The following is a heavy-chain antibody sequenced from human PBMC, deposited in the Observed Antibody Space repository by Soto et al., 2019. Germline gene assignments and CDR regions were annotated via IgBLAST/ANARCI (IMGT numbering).Heavy chain of an antibody. CDR2: ISPMFGAA. CDR1: GGTFNTYA. J-gene: IGHJ4*02. CDR3: AREVQVHTPAFVY. Sequence: QVQLVQSGAEMKEPGSSVKVSCQSSGGTFNTYAMNWVRQAPGQGPEWMGDISPMFGAANYAPKFQGRVTITADESTGTSYMQLSILTAEDTALYVCAREVQVHTPAFVYWGQGTLVTVSS. V-gene: IGHV1-69*19.